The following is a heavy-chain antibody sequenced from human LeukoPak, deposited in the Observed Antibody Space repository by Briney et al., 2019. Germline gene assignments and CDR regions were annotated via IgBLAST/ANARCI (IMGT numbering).Heavy chain of an antibody. CDR3: AKRTKIGYCSSTSCYRYYYGMDV. CDR2: IYYSGST. J-gene: IGHJ6*02. V-gene: IGHV4-39*01. Sequence: SETLSLICSVSGGSISSPYYYWGWIRQSPGKGLEWIGSIYYSGSTYYNPSLKSRVTISVDTSKNQFSLKLSSVTAADTAGYYCAKRTKIGYCSSTSCYRYYYGMDVWGQGTTVTVSS. CDR1: GGSISSPYYY. D-gene: IGHD2-2*01.